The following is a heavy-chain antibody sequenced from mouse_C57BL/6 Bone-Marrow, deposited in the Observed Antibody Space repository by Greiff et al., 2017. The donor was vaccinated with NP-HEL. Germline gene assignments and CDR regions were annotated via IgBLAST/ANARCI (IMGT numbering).Heavy chain of an antibody. J-gene: IGHJ4*01. Sequence: QVQLQQPGAELVKPGASVKLSCKASGYTFTSYWMQWVKQRPGQGLEWIGEIDPSDSYTNYNQKFKGKATLTVDTSSSTAYMQLSSLTSEDSAVYYCARGADYYGDYYAMDYWGQGTSVTVSS. D-gene: IGHD1-1*01. V-gene: IGHV1-50*01. CDR3: ARGADYYGDYYAMDY. CDR2: IDPSDSYT. CDR1: GYTFTSYW.